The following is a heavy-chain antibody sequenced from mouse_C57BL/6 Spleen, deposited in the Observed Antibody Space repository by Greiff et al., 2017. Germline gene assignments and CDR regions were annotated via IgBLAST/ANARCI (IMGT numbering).Heavy chain of an antibody. CDR2: IYPRSGNT. CDR3: AREGVYYGSDY. V-gene: IGHV1-81*01. Sequence: VKVVESGAELARPGASVKLSCKASGYTFTSYGISWVKQRTGQGLEWIGEIYPRSGNTYYNEKFKGKATLTADKSSSTAYMELRSLTSEDSAVYFCAREGVYYGSDYWGQGTTLTVSS. J-gene: IGHJ2*01. CDR1: GYTFTSYG. D-gene: IGHD1-1*01.